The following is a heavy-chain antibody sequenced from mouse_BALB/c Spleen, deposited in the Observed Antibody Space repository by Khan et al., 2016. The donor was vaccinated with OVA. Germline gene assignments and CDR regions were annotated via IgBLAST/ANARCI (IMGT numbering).Heavy chain of an antibody. Sequence: QVQLKQSGPGLVQPSQSLSITCTVSGFSLTNYGVHWVRQSPGKGLEWLGVIWSSGITDYNATFISRLSITRDISKCQVFFKMNSLQVNDTAIYXWARNRNGYFDYWGQGTTLTVSS. CDR3: ARNRNGYFDY. V-gene: IGHV2-2*02. CDR1: GFSLTNYG. J-gene: IGHJ2*01. D-gene: IGHD1-1*02. CDR2: IWSSGIT.